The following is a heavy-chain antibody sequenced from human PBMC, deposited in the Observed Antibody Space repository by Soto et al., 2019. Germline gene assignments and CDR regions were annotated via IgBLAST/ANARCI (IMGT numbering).Heavy chain of an antibody. D-gene: IGHD2-15*01. CDR3: ARGGGDCSGGSCYFWRYYFDY. J-gene: IGHJ4*02. V-gene: IGHV3-66*01. CDR1: GFTVSSNY. CDR2: IYSGGST. Sequence: GGSLRLSCAASGFTVSSNYMSWVRQAPGKGLEWVSVIYSGGSTYYADSVKGRFTISRGNSKNTLYLQMNSLRAEDTAVYYCARGGGDCSGGSCYFWRYYFDYWGQGT.